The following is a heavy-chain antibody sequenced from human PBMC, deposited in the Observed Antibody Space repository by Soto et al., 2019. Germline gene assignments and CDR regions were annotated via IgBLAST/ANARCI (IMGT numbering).Heavy chain of an antibody. J-gene: IGHJ4*02. D-gene: IGHD4-17*01. CDR2: IYYSGST. CDR3: ARATVTTFLTLDY. V-gene: IGHV4-59*01. CDR1: GGSISSYY. Sequence: SETLSLTCTVSGGSISSYYWSWIRQPPGKGLEWIGYIYYSGSTNYNPSLKSRVTMSVDTSKNQFSLKLSSVTAADTAVYYCARATVTTFLTLDYWGQGTLVTVSS.